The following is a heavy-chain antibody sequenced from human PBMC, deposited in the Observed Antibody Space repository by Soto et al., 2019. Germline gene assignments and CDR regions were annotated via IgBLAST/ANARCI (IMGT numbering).Heavy chain of an antibody. CDR3: RAELYYDSSGLDY. CDR2: IYYSGST. J-gene: IGHJ4*02. V-gene: IGHV4-31*03. CDR1: GGSISSGGYY. Sequence: QVQXQESGPGXVKXXXXXSLTCTVSGGSISSGGYYWSWIRQHPGKGLEWIGYIYYSGSTYYNPSLKSRVTISVDTSKNQFSLKLSSVTAADTAVYYCRAELYYDSSGLDYWGQGTLVTVSS. D-gene: IGHD3-22*01.